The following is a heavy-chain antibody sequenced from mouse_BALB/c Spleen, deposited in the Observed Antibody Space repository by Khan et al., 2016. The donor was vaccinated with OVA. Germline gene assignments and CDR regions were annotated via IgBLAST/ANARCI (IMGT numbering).Heavy chain of an antibody. J-gene: IGHJ4*01. CDR3: AKDPPYYGMDY. CDR1: GFSLTDYA. V-gene: IGHV2-6-5*01. Sequence: VQLQQSGPGLVAPSQSLSITCTVSGFSLTDYAVSWIRQPPGKGLEWLGVIWAGGSKYSHSALKPRLSISKDKSQSQVFLKVNSFQTDYTAIYYCAKDPPYYGMDYWGQGTSVTVSS. CDR2: IWAGGSK.